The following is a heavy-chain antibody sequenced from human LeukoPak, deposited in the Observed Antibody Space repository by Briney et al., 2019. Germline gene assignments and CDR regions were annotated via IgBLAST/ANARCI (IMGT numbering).Heavy chain of an antibody. V-gene: IGHV3-21*01. D-gene: IGHD3-3*01. Sequence: GGSLRLSCAASGFTFSSYSMKWIRQSPGQGLEWVSSISSNSNYIHYADSVKGRFTISRDNAKNSLFPQMNSLRAEDTAVYYCARAGLRFLEWLFGNFGYWGQGTLVTVSS. CDR3: ARAGLRFLEWLFGNFGY. CDR2: ISSNSNYI. CDR1: GFTFSSYS. J-gene: IGHJ4*02.